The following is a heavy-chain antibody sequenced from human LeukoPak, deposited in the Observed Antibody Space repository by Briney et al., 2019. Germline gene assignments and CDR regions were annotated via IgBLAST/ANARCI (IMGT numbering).Heavy chain of an antibody. V-gene: IGHV3-7*01. Sequence: GGSLRLSCAASGFTFSSYGMHWVRQAPGKGLEWVANINQDGSENYYLDSVKGRFTISRDNAKNSLYLQMNSLRAEDTAVYYCARGPLGYCSVTSCSFDSWGQGTLVTVSS. CDR3: ARGPLGYCSVTSCSFDS. CDR2: INQDGSEN. CDR1: GFTFSSYG. D-gene: IGHD2-2*01. J-gene: IGHJ4*02.